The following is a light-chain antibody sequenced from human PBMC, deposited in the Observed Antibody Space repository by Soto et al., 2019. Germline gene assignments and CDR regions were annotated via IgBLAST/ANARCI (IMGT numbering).Light chain of an antibody. V-gene: IGKV1-16*01. CDR1: QDINNF. J-gene: IGKJ5*01. CDR2: AAS. Sequence: DIRSTRSPSWRWGSVVDRVTITCRASQDINNFLAWVQQKPGRAPKTLIFAASRLHSGIPSRFSGSGSGTTFTLTISSLQPEDLGTYYCQHYHGYPQTFGQGTRLEIK. CDR3: QHYHGYPQT.